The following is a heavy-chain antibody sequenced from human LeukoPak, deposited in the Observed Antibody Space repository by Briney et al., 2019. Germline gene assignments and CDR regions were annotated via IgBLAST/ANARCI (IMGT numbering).Heavy chain of an antibody. CDR3: ARGEQLGDYYYYMDV. V-gene: IGHV4-59*12. CDR1: GGSISSYY. Sequence: SETLSLTCTVSGGSISSYYWSWIRQPPGKGLEWIGYIYYSGSTNYNPSLKSRVTISVDTSKNQFSLKLSSVTAADTAVYYCARGEQLGDYYYYMDVWGKGTTVTVSS. J-gene: IGHJ6*03. D-gene: IGHD6-6*01. CDR2: IYYSGST.